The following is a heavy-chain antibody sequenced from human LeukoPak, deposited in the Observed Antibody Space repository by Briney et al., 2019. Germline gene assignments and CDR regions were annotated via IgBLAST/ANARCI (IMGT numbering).Heavy chain of an antibody. CDR3: ARAFLYSSTQGEYFQH. V-gene: IGHV3-21*01. Sequence: GGFLRLSCAASGFTFGSYSMNWVRQAPGKGLEWVSSINSSSSYIYYADSVKGRFTTSRDNAKNSLYLQMNSLRAEDTAVYYCARAFLYSSTQGEYFQHWGQGTLVTVSS. D-gene: IGHD6-13*01. CDR2: INSSSSYI. J-gene: IGHJ1*01. CDR1: GFTFGSYS.